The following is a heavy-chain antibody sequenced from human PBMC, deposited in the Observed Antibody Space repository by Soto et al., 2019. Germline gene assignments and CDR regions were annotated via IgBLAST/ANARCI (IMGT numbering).Heavy chain of an antibody. CDR1: GFTFNTYW. CDR2: IKPDGSMQ. V-gene: IGHV3-7*05. Sequence: GGSLRLSCVASGFTFNTYWMTWVRRPPGKGLEWVANIKPDGSMQNYVDSVKGRFTISRDNAKNSLYLQMNSLRAEDTAIYYCAGNPLDDHDYWSQGTPVTVSS. J-gene: IGHJ4*02. CDR3: AGNPLDDHDY.